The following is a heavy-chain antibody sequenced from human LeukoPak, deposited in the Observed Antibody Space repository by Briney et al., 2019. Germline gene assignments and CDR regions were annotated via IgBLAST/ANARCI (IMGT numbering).Heavy chain of an antibody. CDR3: ARGRTYCSSTSCTYTRTPHYYYGMDV. Sequence: TSETLSLTCTVSGGSISSFYWRWIPHPAGKGLVWIGRIYNSGSTNYNPSLKSRVTMSVDTSKNQFSLKLSSVTAADTAVYYCARGRTYCSSTSCTYTRTPHYYYGMDVWGQGTTVTVSS. J-gene: IGHJ6*02. D-gene: IGHD2-2*01. V-gene: IGHV4-4*07. CDR1: GGSISSFY. CDR2: IYNSGST.